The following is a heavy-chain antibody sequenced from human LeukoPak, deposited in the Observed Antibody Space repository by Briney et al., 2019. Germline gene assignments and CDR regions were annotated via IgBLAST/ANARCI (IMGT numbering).Heavy chain of an antibody. CDR1: GFTFSNAW. CDR3: ARLRSGWRSTIDY. CDR2: IWYDGSNK. D-gene: IGHD6-19*01. V-gene: IGHV3-33*08. Sequence: GGSLRLSCAASGFTFSNAWMSWVRQAPGKGLEWVAVIWYDGSNKYYADSVKGRFTISRDNSKNTLYLQMNSLRAEDTAVYYCARLRSGWRSTIDYWGQGTLVTVSS. J-gene: IGHJ4*02.